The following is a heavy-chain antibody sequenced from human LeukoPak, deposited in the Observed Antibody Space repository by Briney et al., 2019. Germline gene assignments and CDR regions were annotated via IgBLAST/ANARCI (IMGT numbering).Heavy chain of an antibody. D-gene: IGHD6-19*01. CDR2: IKQDGSEK. J-gene: IGHJ6*02. Sequence: GGSLRLSCAASGFTFSSYWMSWVRQAPGKGLEWVANIKQDGSEKYYVDSVKGRFTISRDNAKNSLYLQMNSLRAEDTAVYYCARGSGWYGDYYYYYGMDVWGQGTTVTVSS. CDR3: ARGSGWYGDYYYYYGMDV. V-gene: IGHV3-7*03. CDR1: GFTFSSYW.